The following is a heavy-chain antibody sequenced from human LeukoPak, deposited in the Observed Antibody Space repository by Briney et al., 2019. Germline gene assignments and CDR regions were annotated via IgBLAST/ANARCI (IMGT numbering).Heavy chain of an antibody. J-gene: IGHJ4*02. CDR3: ATEVVVRVRGVTYLDY. CDR2: VDPEDGET. V-gene: IGHV1-69-2*01. CDR1: GYTFTDYY. Sequence: ASVKVSCKVSGYTFTDYYMHWVQQAPGKGLEWMGLVDPEDGETIYAEKFQGRVTLTADTSTDTAYMELSSLRSEDTAVYYCATEVVVRVRGVTYLDYWGQGTLVTVSS. D-gene: IGHD3-10*01.